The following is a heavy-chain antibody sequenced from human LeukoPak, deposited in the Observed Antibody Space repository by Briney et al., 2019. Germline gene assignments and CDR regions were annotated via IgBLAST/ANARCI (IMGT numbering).Heavy chain of an antibody. CDR2: ITDSGDVT. V-gene: IGHV3-23*01. CDR1: GFTFGDYA. D-gene: IGHD1-26*01. CDR3: AKRPPGGFHYFDY. Sequence: GGSLRLSCTASGFTFGDYAMSWVRQAPGKGLEWVSTITDSGDVTYYADSVKGRFTISRDNSMNTLYLQMNSLRAEDTAVYYCAKRPPGGFHYFDYWGQGTLVTVSS. J-gene: IGHJ4*02.